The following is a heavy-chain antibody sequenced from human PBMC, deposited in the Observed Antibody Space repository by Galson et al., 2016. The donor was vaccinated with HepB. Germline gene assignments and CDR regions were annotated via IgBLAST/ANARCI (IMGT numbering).Heavy chain of an antibody. D-gene: IGHD2/OR15-2a*01. CDR2: ISGYSGKT. Sequence: SVKVSCKASGYIFTSFGISWVRQAPGQGLEWMGWISGYSGKTEYAQNLQGRVTVTTDTSATTAYLELRSLRSDDTAVYYCARSSGNSEYHRIVWGQGTLVTVSS. CDR3: ARSSGNSEYHRIV. J-gene: IGHJ4*02. V-gene: IGHV1-18*01. CDR1: GYIFTSFG.